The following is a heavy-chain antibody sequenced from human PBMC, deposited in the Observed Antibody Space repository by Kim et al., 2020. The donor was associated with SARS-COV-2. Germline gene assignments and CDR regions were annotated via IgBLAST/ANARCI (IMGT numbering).Heavy chain of an antibody. D-gene: IGHD6-19*01. CDR3: ASQEYSSGWRGNYYYGMDV. CDR1: GYTFTSYG. V-gene: IGHV1-18*04. J-gene: IGHJ6*02. Sequence: ASVKVSCKASGYTFTSYGISWVRQAPGQGLEWMGWISAYNGNTNYAQKLQGRVTMTTDTSTSTAYMELRSLRSDDTAVYYCASQEYSSGWRGNYYYGMDVWGQGTTVTVSS. CDR2: ISAYNGNT.